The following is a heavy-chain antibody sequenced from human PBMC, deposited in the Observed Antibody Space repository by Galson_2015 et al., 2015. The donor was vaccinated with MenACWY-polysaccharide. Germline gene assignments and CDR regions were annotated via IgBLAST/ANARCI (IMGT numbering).Heavy chain of an antibody. D-gene: IGHD1-26*01. CDR2: INANGDNA. CDR3: FLVGTGGRVY. V-gene: IGHV3-23*01. CDR1: GGTFNSYA. Sequence: SLRLSCAASGGTFNSYAMTWVRQAPGKGLEWVSSINANGDNAHYLDSVTGRFFTSREKSTNTLFLQMNGLTTEDTAVYYCFLVGTGGRVYRGRGVLVTVPS. J-gene: IGHJ4*02.